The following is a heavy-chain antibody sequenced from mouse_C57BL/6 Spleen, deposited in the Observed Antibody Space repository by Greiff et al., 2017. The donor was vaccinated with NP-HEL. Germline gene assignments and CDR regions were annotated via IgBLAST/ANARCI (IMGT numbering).Heavy chain of an antibody. CDR3: AISETGYYAMDY. V-gene: IGHV1-4*01. D-gene: IGHD4-1*01. CDR2: INPRSGNT. Sequence: VQLQQSGAELARPGASVKMSCKASGYTFTSYTMNWVKQRPGQGLEWIGYINPRSGNTKYNQKFKDTATLTVDKSSSTAYMQLSSLTSEDSAVYYCAISETGYYAMDYWGQGTSVTVSS. CDR1: GYTFTSYT. J-gene: IGHJ4*01.